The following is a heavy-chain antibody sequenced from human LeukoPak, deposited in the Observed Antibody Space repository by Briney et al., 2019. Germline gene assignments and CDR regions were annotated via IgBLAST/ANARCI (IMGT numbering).Heavy chain of an antibody. CDR1: GGSISSYY. D-gene: IGHD3-16*01. CDR3: ARDPSYGNNWFDP. V-gene: IGHV4-59*12. J-gene: IGHJ5*02. Sequence: SETLSLTCTVSGGSISSYYWSWIRQPPGKGLEWIGYIYYSGSTNYDPSLKSRVTISVDTSKNQFSLKLSSVTAADMAVYYCARDPSYGNNWFDPWGQGTLVTVSS. CDR2: IYYSGST.